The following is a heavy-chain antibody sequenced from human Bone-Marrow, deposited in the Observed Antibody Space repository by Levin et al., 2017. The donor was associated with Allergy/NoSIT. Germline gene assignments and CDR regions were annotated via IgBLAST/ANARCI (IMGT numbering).Heavy chain of an antibody. CDR2: ISGSGGST. CDR3: AKIGHYGDYEPGRYYFDY. J-gene: IGHJ4*02. D-gene: IGHD4-17*01. CDR1: GFTFSSYA. V-gene: IGHV3-23*01. Sequence: GGSLRLSCAASGFTFSSYAMSWVRQAPGKGLEWVSAISGSGGSTYYADSVKGRFTISRDNSKNTLYLQMNSLRAEDTAVYYCAKIGHYGDYEPGRYYFDYWGQGTLVTVSS.